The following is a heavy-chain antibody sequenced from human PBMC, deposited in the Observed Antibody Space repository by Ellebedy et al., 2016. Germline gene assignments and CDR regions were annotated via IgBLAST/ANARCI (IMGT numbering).Heavy chain of an antibody. Sequence: GGSLRLSXEASAFTFNDYAMHWVRQAPGKGLEWVAFVSYDGSKTYYADSVKGRFTISRDNSKNTLDLQMNSLRAEDTALYYCARETRGYAGIFDYWGQGTLVTASS. CDR1: AFTFNDYA. V-gene: IGHV3-30-3*01. D-gene: IGHD2-15*01. CDR3: ARETRGYAGIFDY. J-gene: IGHJ4*02. CDR2: VSYDGSKT.